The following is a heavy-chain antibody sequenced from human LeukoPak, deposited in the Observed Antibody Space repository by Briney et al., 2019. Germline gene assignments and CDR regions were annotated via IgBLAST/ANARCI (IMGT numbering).Heavy chain of an antibody. D-gene: IGHD1-7*01. CDR1: GFTFSAYW. J-gene: IGHJ4*02. CDR3: ARATNWNYDC. V-gene: IGHV3-66*01. CDR2: IYSGGST. Sequence: GGSLRLSCAASGFTFSAYWLHWVRQAPGKGLEWVSVIYSGGSTYHADSVKGRFTISRDNSKNTLYLQMNSLRAEDTAVYYCARATNWNYDCWGQGTLVTVSS.